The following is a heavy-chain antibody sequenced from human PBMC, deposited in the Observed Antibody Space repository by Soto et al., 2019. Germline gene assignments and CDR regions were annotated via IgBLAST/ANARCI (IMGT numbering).Heavy chain of an antibody. CDR2: ISYHGNDK. Sequence: QVQLVESGGGVVQPGRSLRLSCAASGFTFSSYGMHWVRQAPGKGLEWVAVISYHGNDKYYADSVKGRFTISRDNFKSTLYLQMSSLRAEDKAIYFCAKDLLHKTATTCRSWGQGTLVTVSS. CDR1: GFTFSSYG. J-gene: IGHJ5*02. D-gene: IGHD4-17*01. V-gene: IGHV3-30*18. CDR3: AKDLLHKTATTCRS.